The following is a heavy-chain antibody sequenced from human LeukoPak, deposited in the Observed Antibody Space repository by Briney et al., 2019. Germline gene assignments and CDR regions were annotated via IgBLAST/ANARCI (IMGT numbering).Heavy chain of an antibody. J-gene: IGHJ6*03. CDR3: ARQSLSYYYGSGSYRHYYYYYMDV. CDR1: GYSFTTYW. Sequence: GESLKISCKGSGYSFTTYWIGWVRQMPGKGLELMGIIYPGDSDTRYRPSFQGQVTISADKSISPAYLQWSSLKASDTAMYYCARQSLSYYYGSGSYRHYYYYYMDVWGKGTTVTVSS. CDR2: IYPGDSDT. V-gene: IGHV5-51*01. D-gene: IGHD3-10*01.